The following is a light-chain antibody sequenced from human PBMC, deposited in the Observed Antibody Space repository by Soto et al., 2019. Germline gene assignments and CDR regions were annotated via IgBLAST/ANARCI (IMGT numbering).Light chain of an antibody. CDR2: RNN. CDR3: AAWDDSLSAVV. V-gene: IGLV1-47*01. Sequence: QLVLTQPPSASGTPGQRVTISCSGSSSNIGSNYVYWYQQLPGTAPKLLIYRNNQRPSGVPDRFSGSKSGTSAPLAISGLRSEDEADYYCAAWDDSLSAVVFGGGTKLTVL. CDR1: SSNIGSNY. J-gene: IGLJ2*01.